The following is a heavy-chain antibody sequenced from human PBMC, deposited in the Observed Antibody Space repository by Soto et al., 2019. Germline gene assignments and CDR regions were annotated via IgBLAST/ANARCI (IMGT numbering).Heavy chain of an antibody. J-gene: IGHJ6*02. CDR3: ARAHYGDYGYGMDV. Sequence: TLPLTCAVSGGSISSGGYSWSWIRQPPGKGLEWIGYIYHSGSTYYNPSLKSRVTISVDRSKNQFSLKLSSVTAADTAVYYCARAHYGDYGYGMDVWGQGTTVTVS. D-gene: IGHD4-17*01. CDR2: IYHSGST. V-gene: IGHV4-30-2*01. CDR1: GGSISSGGYS.